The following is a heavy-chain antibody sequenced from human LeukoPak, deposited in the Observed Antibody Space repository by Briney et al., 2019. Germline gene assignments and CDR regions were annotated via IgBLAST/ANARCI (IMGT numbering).Heavy chain of an antibody. V-gene: IGHV4-59*08. CDR3: ARHSAASYSSGYYYYGMDV. J-gene: IGHJ6*02. Sequence: SETLSLTCTVSGGSISSYYWSWIRQPPGKGLEWIGYIYYSGSTNYNPSLKSRVTISVDTSKNQFSLKLSSVTAADTAVYYCARHSAASYSSGYYYYGMDVWGQGTTVTVSS. D-gene: IGHD6-19*01. CDR1: GGSISSYY. CDR2: IYYSGST.